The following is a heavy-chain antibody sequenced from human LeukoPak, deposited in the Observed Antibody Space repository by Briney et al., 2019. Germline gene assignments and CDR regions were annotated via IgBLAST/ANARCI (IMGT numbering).Heavy chain of an antibody. V-gene: IGHV3-33*01. CDR2: IWYDGTNK. CDR3: ARATVTRWFDP. J-gene: IGHJ5*02. D-gene: IGHD4-17*01. Sequence: GGSLRLSCAASGFAFRSFGMHGVRQAPGKGLEWVAVIWYDGTNKYYADSVKGRFTIYRDNSKQPLYLQMKSLRAEDTAVYYCARATVTRWFDPWGEGTLVSVSS. CDR1: GFAFRSFG.